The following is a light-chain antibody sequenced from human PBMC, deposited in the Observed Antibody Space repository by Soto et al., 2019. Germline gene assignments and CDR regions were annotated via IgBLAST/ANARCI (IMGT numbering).Light chain of an antibody. CDR1: QSVGSTY. V-gene: IGKV3-20*01. Sequence: EIVLTQSPGTLSLSPGQRATLSCRASQSVGSTYLAWYQQKPGQAPRLLMYAASRRATGIPDRFSGSGSGTDFTLTISRLEPEDFAVYYCQQFDSSLYTFGQGTKLEIK. CDR3: QQFDSSLYT. CDR2: AAS. J-gene: IGKJ2*01.